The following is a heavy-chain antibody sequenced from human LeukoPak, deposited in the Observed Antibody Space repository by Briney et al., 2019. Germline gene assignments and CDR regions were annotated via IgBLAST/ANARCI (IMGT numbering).Heavy chain of an antibody. CDR2: IYTSGST. CDR1: GGSISSGSYY. V-gene: IGHV4-61*02. J-gene: IGHJ4*02. Sequence: NSSETLSLTCTVSGGSISSGSYYWSWIRQPAGKGLEWIGRIYTSGSTNYNPSLKSRVTMSVDTSKNQFSLKLSSVTAADTAVYYCARAPGITFFDYWGQGTLVTVSS. CDR3: ARAPGITFFDY. D-gene: IGHD1-7*01.